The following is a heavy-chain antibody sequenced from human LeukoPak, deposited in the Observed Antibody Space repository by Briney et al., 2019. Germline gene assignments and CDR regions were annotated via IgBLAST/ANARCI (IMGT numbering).Heavy chain of an antibody. V-gene: IGHV6-1*01. CDR1: GDSVSSNSAD. CDR2: TYYRSKWYN. Sequence: PSQTLSLTCAISGDSVSSNSADWNWIRQSPSRGLEWLGRTYYRSKWYNDYAPSVKSRITINPDTSKNQFSLQLNSVAPADTAVYYCARAFWNGSQSWFDPWGQGTLVTISS. J-gene: IGHJ5*02. D-gene: IGHD3-3*01. CDR3: ARAFWNGSQSWFDP.